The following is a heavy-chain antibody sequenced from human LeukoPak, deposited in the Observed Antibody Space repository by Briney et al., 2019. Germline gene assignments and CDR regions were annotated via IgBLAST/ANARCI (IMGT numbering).Heavy chain of an antibody. CDR3: AKLRYDNRGYSRTHDY. Sequence: GGSLRHSCAASGFTFSSYAMSWVRQAPGKGLEWVSAISGSAGSTYYADSVKGRFAISRDNSKNTLNLQMSSLRVEDTAVYFCAKLRYDNRGYSRTHDYWGQGTLVTVSS. CDR2: ISGSAGST. D-gene: IGHD3-22*01. V-gene: IGHV3-23*01. J-gene: IGHJ4*02. CDR1: GFTFSSYA.